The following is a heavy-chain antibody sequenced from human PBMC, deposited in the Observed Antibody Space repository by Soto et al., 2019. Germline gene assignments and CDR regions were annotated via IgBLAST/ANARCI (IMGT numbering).Heavy chain of an antibody. Sequence: VQLVQSGAEVKKPEASVKVSCRASGYTFTHYGISWVRQAPGHGLEWMGWISGYTGYTNYAQKFQGRVSVTTDTSTNTAYMELRILRPDDTAMYYCARVVEYSSSPAEDYFDFWGQGTLVTVSS. CDR3: ARVVEYSSSPAEDYFDF. D-gene: IGHD6-6*01. V-gene: IGHV1-18*01. J-gene: IGHJ4*02. CDR1: GYTFTHYG. CDR2: ISGYTGYT.